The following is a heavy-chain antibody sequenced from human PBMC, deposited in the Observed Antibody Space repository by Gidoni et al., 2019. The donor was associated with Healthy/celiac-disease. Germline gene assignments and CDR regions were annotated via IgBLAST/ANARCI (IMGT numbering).Heavy chain of an antibody. CDR1: GDSISSYY. D-gene: IGHD1-26*01. CDR2: IHYRGGT. Sequence: QVQLQESGPGLVKPSETLSLTCTVSGDSISSYYWSWIRQPPGKGLEWIGYIHYRGGTNYNPSLKSRVTISVDTSKHHFSLKLSSVTAADTAVYYCARRGGSYLDYWGQGTLVTVSS. CDR3: ARRGGSYLDY. J-gene: IGHJ4*02. V-gene: IGHV4-59*08.